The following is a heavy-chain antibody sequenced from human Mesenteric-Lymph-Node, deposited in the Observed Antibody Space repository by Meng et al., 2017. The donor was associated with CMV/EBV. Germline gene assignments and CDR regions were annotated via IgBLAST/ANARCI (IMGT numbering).Heavy chain of an antibody. CDR3: ARRNYYDSSGYFGMDY. V-gene: IGHV1-18*01. Sequence: ASVKVSCKASGYTFTNYGISWVRQAPGQGLEWMGWISAYNGNTNYVQKFQGRVTMTTDTSTSTAYMELRSLRSDDTAVYYCARRNYYDSSGYFGMDYWGQGTLVTVSS. CDR2: ISAYNGNT. CDR1: GYTFTNYG. J-gene: IGHJ4*02. D-gene: IGHD3-22*01.